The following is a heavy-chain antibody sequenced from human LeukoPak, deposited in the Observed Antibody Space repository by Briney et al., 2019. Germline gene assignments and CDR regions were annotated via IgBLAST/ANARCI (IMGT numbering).Heavy chain of an antibody. V-gene: IGHV4-39*07. CDR3: AGERGEEYSSGWYKTNFFYN. J-gene: IGHJ4*02. D-gene: IGHD6-19*01. CDR2: GDYSGGT. Sequence: SETLSLTCTVSGDSFTSVTDYWAWIRQPPGKGLEWIASGDYSGGTYYNPSLESRAAISADMSKKQISLKLASVTGADTAVYYCAGERGEEYSSGWYKTNFFYNWGQGIRVTVSS. CDR1: GDSFTSVTDY.